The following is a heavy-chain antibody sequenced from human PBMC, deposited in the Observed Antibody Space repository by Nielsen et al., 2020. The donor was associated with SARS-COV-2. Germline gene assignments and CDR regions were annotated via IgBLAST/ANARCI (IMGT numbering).Heavy chain of an antibody. J-gene: IGHJ5*02. CDR3: AVGHLIVGATTVWFDP. D-gene: IGHD1-26*01. Sequence: SETLSLTCTVSGGSISSRSYYWSWTRQPAGKGLEWIGRIYTSGSTNYNPSLKSRVTISVDTSKNQFSLTLSSMTAADTAVYYSAVGHLIVGATTVWFDPWGQGTLVTVSS. CDR2: IYTSGST. V-gene: IGHV4-61*02. CDR1: GGSISSRSYY.